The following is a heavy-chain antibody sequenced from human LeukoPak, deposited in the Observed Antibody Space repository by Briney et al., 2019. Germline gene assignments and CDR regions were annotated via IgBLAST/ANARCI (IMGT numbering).Heavy chain of an antibody. CDR3: ARDGLTMIRGGHY. CDR1: GGSISSGGYY. D-gene: IGHD3-10*01. V-gene: IGHV4-31*03. CDR2: IYYSGNT. Sequence: SETLSLTCTVSGGSISSGGYYWSWIRQHPGKGLEWIGYIYYSGNTYYNPSLKSRVTISVDTSKNQFSLKLSSVTAADTAVYYCARDGLTMIRGGHYWGQGTLVTVS. J-gene: IGHJ4*02.